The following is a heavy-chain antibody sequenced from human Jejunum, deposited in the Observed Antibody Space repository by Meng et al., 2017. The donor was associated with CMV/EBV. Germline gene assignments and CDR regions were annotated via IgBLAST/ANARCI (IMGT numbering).Heavy chain of an antibody. CDR3: ARSGKTGSLLPVGFYSYGMDV. CDR1: YY. J-gene: IGHJ6*02. CDR2: INPNTGGT. V-gene: IGHV1-2*02. Sequence: YYLQWVRHAPGQGLEWMGWINPNTGGTNSGQKFLGRAIMTRDTSISTAYMKLRSLRYDDTAVYYCARSGKTGSLLPVGFYSYGMDVWGQGTTVTVSS. D-gene: IGHD1-1*01.